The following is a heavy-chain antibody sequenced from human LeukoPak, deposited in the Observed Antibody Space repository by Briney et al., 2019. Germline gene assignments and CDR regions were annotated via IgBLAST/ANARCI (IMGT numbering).Heavy chain of an antibody. J-gene: IGHJ4*02. D-gene: IGHD3-22*01. CDR3: ARAQSRDYYDSSGYYSIFDS. CDR2: IIPIFGTA. V-gene: IGHV1-69*05. Sequence: ASVKVSCKASGGTFSSYAISWVRQAPGQGLEWMGGIIPIFGTANYAQKFQGRVTITTDESTSTAYMELSSLRSEDTAVYYCARAQSRDYYDSSGYYSIFDSWGQGTLVTVSS. CDR1: GGTFSSYA.